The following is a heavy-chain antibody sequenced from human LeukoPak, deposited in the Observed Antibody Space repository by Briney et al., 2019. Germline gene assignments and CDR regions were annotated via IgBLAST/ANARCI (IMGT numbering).Heavy chain of an antibody. Sequence: SETLSLTCAVYGGSFSGYYWSWIRQPPGEGLEWIGEINHSGSTNYNPSLKSRVTISVDTSKNQFSLKLSSVTAADTAVYYCARAGYYDSEAFDIWGQGTMVTVSS. CDR2: INHSGST. V-gene: IGHV4-34*01. J-gene: IGHJ3*02. CDR1: GGSFSGYY. D-gene: IGHD3-22*01. CDR3: ARAGYYDSEAFDI.